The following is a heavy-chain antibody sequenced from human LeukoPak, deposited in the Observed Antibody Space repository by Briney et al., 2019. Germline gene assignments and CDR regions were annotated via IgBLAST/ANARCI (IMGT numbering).Heavy chain of an antibody. J-gene: IGHJ6*03. CDR1: GFTFSSYA. V-gene: IGHV3-23*01. Sequence: GGSLRLSCAASGFTFSSYAMSWVRQAPGKGLEWVSAISGSGGSTYYADSVKGRFTISRDNSKNTLYLQMNSLRAEDTAVYYCAKGSAIAARRAYYYMDVWGKGTTVTVSS. D-gene: IGHD6-6*01. CDR2: ISGSGGST. CDR3: AKGSAIAARRAYYYMDV.